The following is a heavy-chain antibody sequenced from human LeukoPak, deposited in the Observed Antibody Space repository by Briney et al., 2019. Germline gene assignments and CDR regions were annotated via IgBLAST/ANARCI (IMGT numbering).Heavy chain of an antibody. J-gene: IGHJ4*02. V-gene: IGHV3-13*01. CDR3: ARVAKERVGGVYYFDY. Sequence: GGSLRLSCAASGFTFSDYDMHWVRQATGKGLEWVSSIGTAGDTYYTGSVKGRSTISRENAKNSLYLQMNSLRAGDTAVYYCARVAKERVGGVYYFDYWGQGNLVTVSS. CDR1: GFTFSDYD. D-gene: IGHD1-1*01. CDR2: IGTAGDT.